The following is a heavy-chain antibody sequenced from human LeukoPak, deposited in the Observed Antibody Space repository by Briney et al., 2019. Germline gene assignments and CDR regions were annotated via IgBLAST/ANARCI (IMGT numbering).Heavy chain of an antibody. CDR1: GYSFTSYW. J-gene: IGHJ4*02. D-gene: IGHD6-19*01. Sequence: SGESLKISCKGSGYSFTSYWIGWVRQMPGKGLEWMGIIYPGDTDTRYSPSFQGQVTISADKSISTAYLQWSSLKASDTAMYYCARRGLDGYSSGWYLNYWGQGTLVTVSS. CDR3: ARRGLDGYSSGWYLNY. V-gene: IGHV5-51*01. CDR2: IYPGDTDT.